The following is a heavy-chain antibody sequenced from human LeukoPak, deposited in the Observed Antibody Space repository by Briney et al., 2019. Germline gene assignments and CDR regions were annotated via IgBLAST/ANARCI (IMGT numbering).Heavy chain of an antibody. J-gene: IGHJ2*01. D-gene: IGHD5-18*01. Sequence: GGSLRLSCGGSGFIFDDYAMHWVRQAPGKGLEWVSGVNWNSGAIDYAESVKGRFTISRDNAKNSLYLQMNSLRTEDTALYFCARDRAYNYGYTYFDLWGRGTLVTVSS. CDR1: GFIFDDYA. CDR3: ARDRAYNYGYTYFDL. CDR2: VNWNSGAI. V-gene: IGHV3-9*01.